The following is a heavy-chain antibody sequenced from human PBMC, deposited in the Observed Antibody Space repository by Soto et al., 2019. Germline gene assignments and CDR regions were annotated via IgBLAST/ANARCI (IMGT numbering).Heavy chain of an antibody. V-gene: IGHV4-59*01. CDR2: MYYNGNI. Sequence: SETLSLTCNVSGGSISNYYWNWVRQSPEKGLEWIGYMYYNGNINYNPSLKSRVTISIDTSKNKFSLTLKSVPAAATALYYCASGRNWFDPWGQGVLVTVSS. CDR1: GGSISNYY. J-gene: IGHJ5*02. CDR3: ASGRNWFDP.